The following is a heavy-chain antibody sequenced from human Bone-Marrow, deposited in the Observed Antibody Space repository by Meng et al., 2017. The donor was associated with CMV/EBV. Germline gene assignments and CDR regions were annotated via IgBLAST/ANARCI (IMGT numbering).Heavy chain of an antibody. Sequence: GESLKISCAASGFTFSSYAMSWVRQAPGKGLEWVSAISGSGGSTYYADSVKGRFTISRDNSKNTLYLQMNSLRAEDTAVYYCAKAHYSIGPGAVDIWGQGTMVTVSS. J-gene: IGHJ3*02. CDR1: GFTFSSYA. V-gene: IGHV3-23*01. CDR2: ISGSGGST. CDR3: AKAHYSIGPGAVDI. D-gene: IGHD6-25*01.